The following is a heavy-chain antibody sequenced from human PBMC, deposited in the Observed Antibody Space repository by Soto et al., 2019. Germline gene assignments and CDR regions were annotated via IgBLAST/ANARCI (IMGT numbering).Heavy chain of an antibody. CDR3: ASDPFPEVLDLSAAAPVDY. D-gene: IGHD6-13*01. CDR2: ISSSGSTI. CDR1: GFTFSDYY. V-gene: IGHV3-11*01. Sequence: QVQLVESGGGLVKPGGSLRLSCAASGFTFSDYYMSWIRQAPGKGLEWVSYISSSGSTIYYADSVKGRFTISRDNAKNSLYLQMNSLRAEDTAVYYCASDPFPEVLDLSAAAPVDYWGQGTLVTVSS. J-gene: IGHJ4*02.